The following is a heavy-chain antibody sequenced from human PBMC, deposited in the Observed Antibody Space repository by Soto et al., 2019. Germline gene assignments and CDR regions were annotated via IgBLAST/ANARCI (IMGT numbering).Heavy chain of an antibody. V-gene: IGHV2-70*01. D-gene: IGHD3-9*01. CDR3: ARELRYFDWSYDYGMDV. Sequence: SGPTLVNPTHTLTLTCTFSGFSLSTIGMCVSWIRQPPGNSLEWLSLIDWDDDKYYSTSLNTRLTISKDTSKKQVVLTMTNMDHVETATYYSARELRYFDWSYDYGMDVWGQGTTVTVSS. CDR2: IDWDDDK. CDR1: GFSLSTIGMC. J-gene: IGHJ6*02.